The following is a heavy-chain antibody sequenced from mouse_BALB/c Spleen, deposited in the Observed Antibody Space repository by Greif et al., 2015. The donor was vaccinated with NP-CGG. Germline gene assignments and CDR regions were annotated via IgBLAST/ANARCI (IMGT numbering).Heavy chain of an antibody. Sequence: QVQLQQSGAELVKPGAPVKLSCKASGYTFTSYWMNWVKQRPGRGLEWIGRIDPSDSETHYNQKFKDKATLTVDKSSSTAYIQLSSLTSEDSAVYYCARSGLLRLYYAMDYWGQGTSVTVSS. V-gene: IGHV1-69*02. J-gene: IGHJ4*01. CDR2: IDPSDSET. CDR3: ARSGLLRLYYAMDY. CDR1: GYTFTSYW. D-gene: IGHD1-2*01.